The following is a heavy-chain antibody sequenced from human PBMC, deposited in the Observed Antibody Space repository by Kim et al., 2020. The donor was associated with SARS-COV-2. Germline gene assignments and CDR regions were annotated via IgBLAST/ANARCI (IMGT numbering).Heavy chain of an antibody. CDR2: ISGSGGST. CDR3: AKVGHITMIVVVKVHFDY. V-gene: IGHV3-23*01. D-gene: IGHD3-22*01. CDR1: GFTFSSYA. Sequence: GGSLRLSCAASGFTFSSYAMSWVRQAPGKGLEWVSAISGSGGSTYYADSVKGRFTISRDNSKNTLYLQMNSLRAEDTAVYYCAKVGHITMIVVVKVHFDYWGQGTLVTVSS. J-gene: IGHJ4*02.